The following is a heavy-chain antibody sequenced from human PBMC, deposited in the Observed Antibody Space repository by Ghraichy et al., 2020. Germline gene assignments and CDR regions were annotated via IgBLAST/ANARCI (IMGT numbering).Heavy chain of an antibody. D-gene: IGHD6-19*01. Sequence: GGSLRLSCATSGFTFSRYEMNWVRQAPGKGLEWVSYISSSGKTIHYADSVKGRFTISRDNAKNSLYLQMNSLRAEDTADYYCARDGGAVAYRFFDYWGQGTLVTVYS. J-gene: IGHJ4*02. CDR3: ARDGGAVAYRFFDY. CDR1: GFTFSRYE. V-gene: IGHV3-48*03. CDR2: ISSSGKTI.